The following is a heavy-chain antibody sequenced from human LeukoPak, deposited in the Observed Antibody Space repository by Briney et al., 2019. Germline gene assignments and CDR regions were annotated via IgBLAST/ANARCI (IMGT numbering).Heavy chain of an antibody. V-gene: IGHV1-69*05. CDR1: GGTFSSYA. D-gene: IGHD3-22*01. J-gene: IGHJ4*02. Sequence: SVKVSCKASGGTFSSYAINWVRRAPGQGLEWMGGIIPIFGTANYAQKFQGRVTITTDESTSTAYMELTSLRSEDTAVYYCARGWDYNNSGYYYREWGQGTLVTVSS. CDR2: IIPIFGTA. CDR3: ARGWDYNNSGYYYRE.